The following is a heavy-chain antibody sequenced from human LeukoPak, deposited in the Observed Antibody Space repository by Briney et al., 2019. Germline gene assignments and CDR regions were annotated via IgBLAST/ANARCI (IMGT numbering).Heavy chain of an antibody. V-gene: IGHV4-61*02. D-gene: IGHD2/OR15-2a*01. Sequence: PSETLSLTCTVSGGSISSGDYYWSWIRQPAGKGLEWIGRIYTSGSTNYNPSLKSRVTMSVDTSKNQFSLKLSSVTAADTAVYYCARDLSYYGTYYFDYWGQGTLVTVSS. CDR1: GGSISSGDYY. CDR2: IYTSGST. J-gene: IGHJ4*02. CDR3: ARDLSYYGTYYFDY.